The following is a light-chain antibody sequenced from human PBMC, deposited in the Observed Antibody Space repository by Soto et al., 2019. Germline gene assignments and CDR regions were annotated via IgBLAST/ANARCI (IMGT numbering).Light chain of an antibody. J-gene: IGKJ4*01. Sequence: DIQMTQSPSSLSASVGDRVTITCRASQSISSYFNWYQQKPGKAPKLLIYAASSLQSGVPSRFSGRRSWTDFTLTISSLQPEELATDYCQQSYSTPPTFGGGTKVEIK. CDR2: AAS. V-gene: IGKV1-39*01. CDR1: QSISSY. CDR3: QQSYSTPPT.